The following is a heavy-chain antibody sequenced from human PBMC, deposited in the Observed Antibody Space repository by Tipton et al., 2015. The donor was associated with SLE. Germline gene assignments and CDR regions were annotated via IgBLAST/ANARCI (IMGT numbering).Heavy chain of an antibody. CDR3: ARRHYSGPFDS. J-gene: IGHJ4*02. Sequence: TLSLTCVVYGESFSAYYWNWIRQPPGKGLEWIGEIKHNGRTNYNPSLKSRVSFSIDTSKHQFSLKLNSVTAADTAVYYCARRHYSGPFDSWGQGTLVTVSS. CDR2: IKHNGRT. V-gene: IGHV4-34*01. CDR1: GESFSAYY. D-gene: IGHD5-12*01.